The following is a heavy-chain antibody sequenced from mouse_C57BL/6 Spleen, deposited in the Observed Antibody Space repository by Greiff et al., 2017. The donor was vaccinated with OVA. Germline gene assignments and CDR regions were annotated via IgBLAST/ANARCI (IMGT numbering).Heavy chain of an antibody. V-gene: IGHV1-15*01. D-gene: IGHD1-1*01. CDR2: IDPETGGT. CDR3: TGGEIYYYGPFAY. Sequence: QVHVKQSGAELVRPGASVTLSCKASGYTFTDYEMHWVKQTPVHGLEWIGAIDPETGGTAYNQKFKGKAILTADKSSSTAYMELRSLTSEDSAVYYCTGGEIYYYGPFAYWGQGTLVTVSA. CDR1: GYTFTDYE. J-gene: IGHJ3*01.